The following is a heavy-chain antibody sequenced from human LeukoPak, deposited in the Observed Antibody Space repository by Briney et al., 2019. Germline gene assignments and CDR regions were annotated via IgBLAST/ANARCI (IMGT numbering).Heavy chain of an antibody. D-gene: IGHD5-12*01. J-gene: IGHJ4*02. CDR2: IYGSGYT. V-gene: IGHV4-59*01. CDR1: GGSISGWY. Sequence: PSETLSLTCTVSGGSISGWYWSWIRQPPGKGLEWIGYIYGSGYTNYNPSLKSRVTMSIDTSKNHFSLKLTSVTAADTATYYCARLLSAYSGYDSGDYWGQGTLVTVSS. CDR3: ARLLSAYSGYDSGDY.